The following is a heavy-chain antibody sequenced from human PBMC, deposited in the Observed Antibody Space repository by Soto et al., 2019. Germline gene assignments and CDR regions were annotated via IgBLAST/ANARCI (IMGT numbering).Heavy chain of an antibody. Sequence: QITLKESGPTLVKPTQTLTLTCTFSGFSLSTSGVGVGWIRQPPGKALEWLALIYWDDDKRYSPSLKSRLTIAQDTSKNQVVLKMTNMDPVDTATYYGANAEDYGEYGNWFDPWGQGTLVTVSS. V-gene: IGHV2-5*02. J-gene: IGHJ5*02. CDR3: ANAEDYGEYGNWFDP. CDR1: GFSLSTSGVG. CDR2: IYWDDDK. D-gene: IGHD4-17*01.